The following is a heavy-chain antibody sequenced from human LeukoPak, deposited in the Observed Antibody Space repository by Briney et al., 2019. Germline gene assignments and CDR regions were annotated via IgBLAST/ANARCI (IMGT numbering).Heavy chain of an antibody. CDR2: IYYSGST. V-gene: IGHV4-59*01. Sequence: SETLSLTCTVSGSSISSYYWSWIRQPPGKGLEWIGYIYYSGSTNYNPSLKSRVTISVDTSKNQFSLKLSSVTAADTAVYYCARSSIAAPPDYWGQGTLVTVSS. CDR3: ARSSIAAPPDY. D-gene: IGHD6-6*01. CDR1: GSSISSYY. J-gene: IGHJ4*02.